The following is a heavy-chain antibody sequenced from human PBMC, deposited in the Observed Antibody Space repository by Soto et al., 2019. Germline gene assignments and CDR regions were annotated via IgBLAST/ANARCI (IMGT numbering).Heavy chain of an antibody. CDR3: ARPSAHYLYYFDY. CDR2: IYYSGST. J-gene: IGHJ4*02. CDR1: GGSISSSSYY. Sequence: QLQLQESGPGLVKPSETLSLTCTVSGGSISSSSYYWGWIRQPPGKGLEWIGSIYYSGSTYYNPSLKSRVTISVDTSKNQFSLKLSSVTAADTAVYSCARPSAHYLYYFDYWGQGTLVTVSS. D-gene: IGHD1-26*01. V-gene: IGHV4-39*01.